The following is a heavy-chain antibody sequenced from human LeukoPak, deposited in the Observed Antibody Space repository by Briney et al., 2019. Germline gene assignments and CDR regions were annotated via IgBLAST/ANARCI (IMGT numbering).Heavy chain of an antibody. CDR3: ARGIEKRSLDY. CDR1: GITFSGNN. Sequence: RGSRWRTCSASGITFSGNNMSWGRQPPRKGLEWVSYISSSGSTIYYADSVKGRFTISRDNAKNSLYLQMNSLRAEDTAVYYCARGIEKRSLDYWGQGTLVTVSS. V-gene: IGHV3-11*01. CDR2: ISSSGSTI. J-gene: IGHJ4*02.